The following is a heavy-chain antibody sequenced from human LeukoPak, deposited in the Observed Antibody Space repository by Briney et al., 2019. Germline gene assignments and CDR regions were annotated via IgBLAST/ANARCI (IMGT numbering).Heavy chain of an antibody. V-gene: IGHV3-7*01. J-gene: IGHJ6*03. CDR2: IKQDGSEK. Sequence: GGSLRLSCAASGFTFSSYGMSWVRQAPGKGLEWVANIKQDGSEKYYVDSVKGRFTISRDNAKNSLYLQMNSLRAEDTAVYYCARIGYSYGPLGYYYYMDVWGKGTTVTISS. D-gene: IGHD5-18*01. CDR3: ARIGYSYGPLGYYYYMDV. CDR1: GFTFSSYG.